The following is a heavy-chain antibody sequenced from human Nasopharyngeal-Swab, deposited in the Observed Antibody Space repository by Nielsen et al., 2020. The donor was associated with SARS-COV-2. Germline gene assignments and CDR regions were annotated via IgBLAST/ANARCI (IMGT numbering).Heavy chain of an antibody. CDR3: ARWEIVATGSYYYYGMDV. D-gene: IGHD5-12*01. V-gene: IGHV1-69*01. Sequence: WVRQAPGQGLEGMGGIIPIFGTANYAQKFQGRVTITADESTSTAYMELSSLRSEDTAVYYCARWEIVATGSYYYYGMDVWGQGTTVTVSS. CDR2: IIPIFGTA. J-gene: IGHJ6*02.